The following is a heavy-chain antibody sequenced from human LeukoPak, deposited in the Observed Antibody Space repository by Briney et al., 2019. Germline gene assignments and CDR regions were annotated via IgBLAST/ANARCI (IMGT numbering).Heavy chain of an antibody. Sequence: GASVKVSCKASGYTFTGYYMHWVRQAPGQGLEWMGWIDPNSGGTNYAQKFQGRVTMTRDTSISTAYMELSRRRSDDTAVYYCARDLVDTAMVTVYYYYGMDVWGQGTTVTVSS. V-gene: IGHV1-2*02. CDR3: ARDLVDTAMVTVYYYYGMDV. J-gene: IGHJ6*02. D-gene: IGHD5-18*01. CDR2: IDPNSGGT. CDR1: GYTFTGYY.